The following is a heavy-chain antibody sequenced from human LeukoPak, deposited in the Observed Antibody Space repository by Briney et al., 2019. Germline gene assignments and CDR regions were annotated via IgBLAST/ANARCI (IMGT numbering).Heavy chain of an antibody. V-gene: IGHV4-39*01. CDR2: IYYGGST. Sequence: KASETLSLTCTVSGGSINNSGYYWGWIRQPPGKGLEWIGSIYYGGSTYYNPSLKSRVTISVDTSKNQFSLNLSSVTAADTAVYYCARHPSQYQLLCLVWGQGTLVTVSP. D-gene: IGHD2-2*01. CDR1: GGSINNSGYY. CDR3: ARHPSQYQLLCLV. J-gene: IGHJ4*02.